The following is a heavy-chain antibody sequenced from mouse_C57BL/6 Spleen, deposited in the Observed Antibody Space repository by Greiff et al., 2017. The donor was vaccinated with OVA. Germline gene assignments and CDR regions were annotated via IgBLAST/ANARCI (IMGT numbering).Heavy chain of an antibody. Sequence: QVQLQQSGPELVKPGASVKISCKASGYAFSSSWMNWVKQRPGKGLEWIGRIYPGDGDTNYNGKFKGKATLTADKSSRTAYMQLSSLTSEDSAVYFCARSYYYAMDYWGQGTSVTVSA. CDR2: IYPGDGDT. CDR1: GYAFSSSW. CDR3: ARSYYYAMDY. D-gene: IGHD2-12*01. V-gene: IGHV1-82*01. J-gene: IGHJ4*01.